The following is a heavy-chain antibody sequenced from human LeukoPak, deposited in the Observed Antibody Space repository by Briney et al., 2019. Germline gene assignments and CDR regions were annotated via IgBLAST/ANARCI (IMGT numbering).Heavy chain of an antibody. CDR2: IIPIFGTA. V-gene: IGHV1-69*05. D-gene: IGHD4-11*01. J-gene: IGHJ4*02. Sequence: ASVKVSCKASGGTFSSYAISWVRQAPGQGLEWMGGIIPIFGTANYAQKFQGRVTITTDESTSTAYMELSSLRSEDTAVYYCARGTQVTTGGNFDYWGQGTLVTVSS. CDR3: ARGTQVTTGGNFDY. CDR1: GGTFSSYA.